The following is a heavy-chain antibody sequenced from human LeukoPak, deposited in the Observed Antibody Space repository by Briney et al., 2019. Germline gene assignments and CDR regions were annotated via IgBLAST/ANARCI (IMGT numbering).Heavy chain of an antibody. CDR2: VDWDDDK. Sequence: RESGPALVKPTQTLTLTCTFSGFSLSTSGMCVSWIRQPPGKALEWLARVDWDDDKYYSTSLKTRLTISKDTSKSQVVLTMTNMDPLDTATYYCVRSYYYDSSGYFFDYWGQGTLVTVSS. J-gene: IGHJ4*02. CDR1: GFSLSTSGMC. D-gene: IGHD3-22*01. CDR3: VRSYYYDSSGYFFDY. V-gene: IGHV2-70*11.